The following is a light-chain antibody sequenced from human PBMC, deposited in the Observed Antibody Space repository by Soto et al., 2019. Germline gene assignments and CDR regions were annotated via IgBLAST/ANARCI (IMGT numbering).Light chain of an antibody. CDR1: QSISSH. CDR2: GAS. J-gene: IGKJ4*01. Sequence: EVVLTQSPATLSVSPGESVTLSCRASQSISSHLALYQQKLGQAPGLLIYGASNRSLDIPASFSGRAYGTEFTLTISSLQSEDFAVYYCQQYYDWPLTFGGGTKVEIK. V-gene: IGKV3-15*01. CDR3: QQYYDWPLT.